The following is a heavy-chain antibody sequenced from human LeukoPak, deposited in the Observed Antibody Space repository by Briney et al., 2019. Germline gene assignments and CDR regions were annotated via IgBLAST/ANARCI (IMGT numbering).Heavy chain of an antibody. CDR3: ALSIVVVPAGMTNWFDP. J-gene: IGHJ5*02. D-gene: IGHD2-2*01. CDR2: INHSGST. Sequence: PSETLSLTCAVYGGSFSGYYWSWIRQPPGKGLEWIGEINHSGSTNYNPSLKSRVTISVDTSKNQFSLKLSSVTAADTAVYYCALSIVVVPAGMTNWFDPWGQGTLVTVSS. V-gene: IGHV4-34*01. CDR1: GGSFSGYY.